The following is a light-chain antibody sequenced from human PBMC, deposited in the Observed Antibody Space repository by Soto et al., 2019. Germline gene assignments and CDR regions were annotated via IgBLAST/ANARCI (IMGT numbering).Light chain of an antibody. CDR2: GAS. J-gene: IGKJ1*01. V-gene: IGKV3-20*01. CDR3: HQYGSSPWT. Sequence: EIVLTQSPGTLSLSPGERATLSCRASQSVSSSYLAWYQQKPGQAPRLLIYGASSRATGIPDRFSGSGSGIDFTVTISRLETEEFAVYYCHQYGSSPWTFGQGTKV. CDR1: QSVSSSY.